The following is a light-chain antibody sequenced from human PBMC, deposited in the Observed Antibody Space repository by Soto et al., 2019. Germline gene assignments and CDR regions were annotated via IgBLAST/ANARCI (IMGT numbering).Light chain of an antibody. J-gene: IGKJ4*01. Sequence: EIVLTQSPGTLSLSPGERATLSCRASQSISSSYLAWYQQKPGQAPRLLIYGAFNRATGIPARFSGSGSGTDFTLTISSLEPEDFAVYYCQQRNNWPGTFGGGTKVDIK. CDR3: QQRNNWPGT. CDR2: GAF. CDR1: QSISSSY. V-gene: IGKV3D-20*02.